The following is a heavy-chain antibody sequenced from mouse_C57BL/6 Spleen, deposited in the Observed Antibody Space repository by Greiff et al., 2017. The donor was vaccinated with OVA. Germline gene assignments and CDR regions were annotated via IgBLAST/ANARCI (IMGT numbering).Heavy chain of an antibody. CDR1: GFTFSDYY. J-gene: IGHJ2*01. CDR2: INYDGSST. Sequence: EVKLMESEGGLVQPGRSMKLSCTASGFTFSDYYMAWVRQGPEKGLEWVAYINYDGSSTYYLDSVKSRFIISRDNARNILYLQMSSLKSEDTATYYCATMVPTSFYYFDYWGQGTTLTVSS. CDR3: ATMVPTSFYYFDY. V-gene: IGHV5-16*01. D-gene: IGHD2-1*01.